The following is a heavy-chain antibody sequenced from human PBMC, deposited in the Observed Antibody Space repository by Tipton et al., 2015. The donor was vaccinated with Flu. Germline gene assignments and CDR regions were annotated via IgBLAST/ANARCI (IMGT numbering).Heavy chain of an antibody. J-gene: IGHJ4*02. CDR3: ARVGRFGELSLDY. V-gene: IGHV4-4*07. D-gene: IGHD3-10*01. CDR1: GGSISSYY. CDR2: IYTSGST. Sequence: LRLSCTVSGGSISSYYWSWIRQPAGKGLEWIGRIYTSGSTNYNPSLKSRVTMSVDTSKNQFSLKLSSVTAADTAVYYCARVGRFGELSLDYWGQGTLVTVSP.